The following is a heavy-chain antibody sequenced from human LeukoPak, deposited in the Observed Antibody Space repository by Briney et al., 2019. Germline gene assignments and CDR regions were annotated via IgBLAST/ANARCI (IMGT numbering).Heavy chain of an antibody. CDR1: GGSISSSSYY. CDR2: IYYSGST. Sequence: PSETLSLTCTVSGGSISSSSYYWGWIRQPPGKVLEWIGSIYYSGSTYYNPSLKSRVTISVDTSKNQFSLKLSSVTAADTAVYYCARHRGYCSSTSCYTEIDYWGQGTLVTVSS. V-gene: IGHV4-39*01. D-gene: IGHD2-2*02. CDR3: ARHRGYCSSTSCYTEIDY. J-gene: IGHJ4*02.